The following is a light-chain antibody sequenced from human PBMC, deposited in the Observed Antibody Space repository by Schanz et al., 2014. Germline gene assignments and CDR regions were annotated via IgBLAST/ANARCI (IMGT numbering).Light chain of an antibody. Sequence: DIQMTQSPSSLSASVGDRVTITCQASQDISNSLNWYQQKPGKAPKLLIYDASNLETGVPSRFSGSGSGTEFTLTITSLQPDDFATYYCQQYASFSWTFGQGTKVEIK. V-gene: IGKV1-33*01. J-gene: IGKJ1*01. CDR2: DAS. CDR1: QDISNS. CDR3: QQYASFSWT.